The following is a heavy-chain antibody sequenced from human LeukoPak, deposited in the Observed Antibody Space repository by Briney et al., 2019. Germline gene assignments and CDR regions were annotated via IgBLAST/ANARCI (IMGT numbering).Heavy chain of an antibody. Sequence: PSETLSLTCTVSGGSISSYYWSWIRQPPGKGLEWIGYIYYSGSTNYNPSLKSRITISVDTSKNQFSLKLSSVTAADTAVYYCARGWFGEFGPYNWFDPWGQGTLVTVSS. J-gene: IGHJ5*02. CDR1: GGSISSYY. V-gene: IGHV4-59*01. CDR2: IYYSGST. CDR3: ARGWFGEFGPYNWFDP. D-gene: IGHD3-10*01.